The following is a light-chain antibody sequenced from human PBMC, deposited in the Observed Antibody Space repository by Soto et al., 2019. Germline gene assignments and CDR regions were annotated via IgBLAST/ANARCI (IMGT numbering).Light chain of an antibody. J-gene: IGLJ1*01. CDR1: TGAVTSDHF. CDR2: DTT. CDR3: LLSYSGALSV. Sequence: QAVVTQEPSLTVSPGGTVTITCGSSTGAVTSDHFPYWFQQKPGQAPRTLIYDTTNKHSWTPARFSGSLLGGKAALTLSGAQPEDETEYYCLLSYSGALSVFGTGTKLTVL. V-gene: IGLV7-46*01.